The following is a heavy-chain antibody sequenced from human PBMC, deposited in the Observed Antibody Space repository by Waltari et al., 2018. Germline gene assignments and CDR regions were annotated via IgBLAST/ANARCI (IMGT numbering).Heavy chain of an antibody. CDR1: AGSIHPSY. J-gene: IGHJ2*01. Sequence: QVQLQESGPGLVKPSETLSLICTVSAGSIHPSYWSSIRQPPRKGLGWIGFIYYSGTTNYNPSRKSGLTMAVDTSKNQLSLNLSSVTAADTAVYECARKSSSNWYVDVWGRGTLVTVSA. V-gene: IGHV4-59*01. CDR3: ARKSSSNWYVDV. CDR2: IYYSGTT. D-gene: IGHD6-13*01.